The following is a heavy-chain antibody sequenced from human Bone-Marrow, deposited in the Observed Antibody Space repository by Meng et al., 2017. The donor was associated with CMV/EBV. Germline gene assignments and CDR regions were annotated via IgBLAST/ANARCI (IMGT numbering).Heavy chain of an antibody. CDR2: INHSGST. J-gene: IGHJ4*02. D-gene: IGHD3-10*01. CDR3: ARGQYYYGSGSYYTF. Sequence: LEPLSLTCTVSGGSIRSYSWSWIRQPPGKGLEWIGEINHSGSTNYNPSLKSRVTISVDTSKNQFSLKLSSVTAADTAVYYCARGQYYYGSGSYYTFWGQGTLVTVSS. V-gene: IGHV4-34*01. CDR1: GGSIRSYS.